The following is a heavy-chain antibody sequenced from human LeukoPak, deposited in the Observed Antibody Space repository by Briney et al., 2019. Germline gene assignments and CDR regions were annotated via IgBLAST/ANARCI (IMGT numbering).Heavy chain of an antibody. CDR3: ARAYSSSRMNFDY. Sequence: GESLKIPCNGSGYRFTSYCIVWVRQLPGKSVEWMVIVYPGDSETRYSPSFQGQVTISSDKSISTAYLQWISLKASDTAMYYCARAYSSSRMNFDYWGQGTLVTVSS. CDR2: VYPGDSET. J-gene: IGHJ4*02. D-gene: IGHD6-13*01. V-gene: IGHV5-51*01. CDR1: GYRFTSYC.